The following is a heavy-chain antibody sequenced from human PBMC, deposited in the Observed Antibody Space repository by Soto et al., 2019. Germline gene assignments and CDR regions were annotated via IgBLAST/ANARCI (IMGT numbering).Heavy chain of an antibody. CDR1: GFNFSSYW. CDR3: TRNAGGRFYGGFDN. J-gene: IGHJ4*02. D-gene: IGHD1-26*01. V-gene: IGHV3-74*01. CDR2: IKSDGTTT. Sequence: EVHLLESGGDLVQPGGSLRLSCTTAGFNFSSYWVNWVHQAPGKGVEWVSRIKSDGTTTDYADSVKGRFTISRDNGKRTVYLEMNSLSADDTAVYYCTRNAGGRFYGGFDNWGQGTLVIVSS.